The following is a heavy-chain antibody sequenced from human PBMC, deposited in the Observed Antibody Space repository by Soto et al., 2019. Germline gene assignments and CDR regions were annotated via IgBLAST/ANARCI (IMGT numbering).Heavy chain of an antibody. V-gene: IGHV2-5*02. CDR3: EHRVLRTVFGVVTTTSIYFDF. CDR1: GFSLTTSGVG. D-gene: IGHD3-3*01. CDR2: IYWDDDK. Sequence: TLNESGPTQVKPRQTLTLTCTFSGFSLTTSGVGVGWIRQSPGKAPEWLALIYWDDDKRYSPSLKSRLTITTDTTKNQGVLTMADLAPADTATYYCEHRVLRTVFGVVTTTSIYFDFWGQGTPVAVSS. J-gene: IGHJ4*02.